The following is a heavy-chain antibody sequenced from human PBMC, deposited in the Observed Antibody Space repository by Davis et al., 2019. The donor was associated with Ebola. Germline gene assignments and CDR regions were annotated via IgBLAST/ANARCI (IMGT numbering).Heavy chain of an antibody. Sequence: GGSLRLSCAASGFTFSDYYMSWIRQAPGKGLEWVSYISSSSSYTNYADSVKGRFTISRDNAKNSLYLQMNSLRAEDTAVYYCTRKGTYDLTMVQGVPFDYWGQGTLVTVSS. CDR3: TRKGTYDLTMVQGVPFDY. V-gene: IGHV3-11*06. CDR2: ISSSSSYT. J-gene: IGHJ4*02. D-gene: IGHD3-10*01. CDR1: GFTFSDYY.